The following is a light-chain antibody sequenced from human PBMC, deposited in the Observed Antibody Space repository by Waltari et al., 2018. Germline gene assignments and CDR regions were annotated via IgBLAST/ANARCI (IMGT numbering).Light chain of an antibody. CDR3: QQHVSLPAT. J-gene: IGKJ1*01. V-gene: IGKV3-20*01. Sequence: EIVLTQSPGTLSLSPGQRATPPCRASQSVSRYLAWYQQKPGQAPRPLIYGASTRATGIPDRFSGSGSGTDFSLTISRLDPEDFAVYFCQQHVSLPATFGQGTKVEIK. CDR1: QSVSRY. CDR2: GAS.